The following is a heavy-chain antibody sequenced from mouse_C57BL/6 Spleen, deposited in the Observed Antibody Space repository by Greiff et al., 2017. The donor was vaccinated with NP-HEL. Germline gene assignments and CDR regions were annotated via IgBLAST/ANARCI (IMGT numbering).Heavy chain of an antibody. CDR1: GYTFTDYN. J-gene: IGHJ3*01. Sequence: VQLQQSGPELVKPGASVKIPCKASGYTFTDYNMDWVKQSHGQSLEWIGDINPNNGGTIYNQKFKGKATLTVDKSSSTAYMELRSLTSEDTAVYYCARSTLTWFAYWGQGTLVTVSA. CDR2: INPNNGGT. V-gene: IGHV1-18*01. D-gene: IGHD6-1*01. CDR3: ARSTLTWFAY.